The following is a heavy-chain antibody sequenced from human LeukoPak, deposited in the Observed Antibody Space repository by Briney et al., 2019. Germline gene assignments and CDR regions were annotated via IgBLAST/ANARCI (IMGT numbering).Heavy chain of an antibody. CDR3: ALTYGSGSYYYFDY. CDR2: IYYSGST. D-gene: IGHD3-10*01. V-gene: IGHV4-59*01. Sequence: SEALSLTCTVSGGSISSYYWSWIRQPPGKGLERIGYIYYSGSTNYNPSLKSRVTISVDTSKNQFSLKLSSVTAGDTAVYYCALTYGSGSYYYFDYWGQGTLVTVSS. J-gene: IGHJ4*02. CDR1: GGSISSYY.